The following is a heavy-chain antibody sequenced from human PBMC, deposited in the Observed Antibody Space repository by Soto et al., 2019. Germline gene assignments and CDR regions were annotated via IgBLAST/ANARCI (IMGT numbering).Heavy chain of an antibody. CDR3: ARDLLRYFDWFLHKYNWFDP. J-gene: IGHJ5*02. Sequence: GWSLRPSCAASGFTFSSYGMHWXRXAPGKGLEWVAVIWYYGSNKYYXDAVKGRFTISRDNSKHTLYLQMNSLRAEDTAVYYCARDLLRYFDWFLHKYNWFDPWGQGTRVTVSS. CDR2: IWYYGSNK. V-gene: IGHV3-33*01. CDR1: GFTFSSYG. D-gene: IGHD3-9*01.